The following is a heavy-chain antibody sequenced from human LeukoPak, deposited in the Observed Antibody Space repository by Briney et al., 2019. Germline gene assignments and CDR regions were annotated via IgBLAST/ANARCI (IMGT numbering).Heavy chain of an antibody. J-gene: IGHJ4*02. CDR2: KSYDGTNK. CDR1: GFTFSSHG. CDR3: AKRGYCSGGRCYSFHFDY. D-gene: IGHD2-15*01. V-gene: IGHV3-30*18. Sequence: GRSLRLSCAASGFTFSSHGMHWVRQAPGKGLEWVALKSYDGTNKVYADSVKGRFTISRDNSKNTLYLEMNNLRAEDTAVYYCAKRGYCSGGRCYSFHFDYWGQGTLVTVSS.